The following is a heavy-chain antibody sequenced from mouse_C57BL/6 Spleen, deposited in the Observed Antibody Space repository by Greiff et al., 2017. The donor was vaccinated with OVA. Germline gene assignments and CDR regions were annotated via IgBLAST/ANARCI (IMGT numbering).Heavy chain of an antibody. Sequence: VQLQQPGAELVRPGSSVKLSCKASGYTFTSYWMDWVKQRPGQGLEWIGNIYASDSETHYNQKFKDKATLTVDKSSSTAYMQLSSLTSEDSAVYYCARGGYYYYAMDYWGQGTSVTVSS. CDR3: ARGGYYYYAMDY. J-gene: IGHJ4*01. CDR1: GYTFTSYW. V-gene: IGHV1-61*01. CDR2: IYASDSET. D-gene: IGHD2-3*01.